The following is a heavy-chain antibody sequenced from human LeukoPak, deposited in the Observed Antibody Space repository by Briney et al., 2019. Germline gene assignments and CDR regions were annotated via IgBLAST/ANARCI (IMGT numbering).Heavy chain of an antibody. CDR3: ARRGGSRGWGAFDI. CDR1: GFTFSSYS. CDR2: ITGTADKT. D-gene: IGHD6-19*01. Sequence: GGSLRLSCAASGFTFSSYSMNWVRQAPGKGLEWVSSITGTADKTYDADSVKGRFTISRDNSKNTLSLQMSSLRVEDTAIYYCARRGGSRGWGAFDIWGQGTIVTVSS. J-gene: IGHJ3*02. V-gene: IGHV3-23*01.